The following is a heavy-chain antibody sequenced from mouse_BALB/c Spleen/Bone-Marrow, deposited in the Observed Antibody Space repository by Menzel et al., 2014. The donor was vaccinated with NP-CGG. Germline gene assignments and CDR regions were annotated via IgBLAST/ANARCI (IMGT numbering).Heavy chain of an antibody. Sequence: QVQLQQSGAELVRPGASVKLSCKASGYTFTSYWINWVKQRPEQGLEWIGSIYPSDSYTNYNQKFKDKATLTVDKSSSTAYMQLSSPTSEDSAVYYCTRSYGSSYEYYFDYWGQGTTLTVSS. D-gene: IGHD1-1*01. CDR1: GYTFTSYW. V-gene: IGHV1-69*02. CDR3: TRSYGSSYEYYFDY. CDR2: IYPSDSYT. J-gene: IGHJ2*01.